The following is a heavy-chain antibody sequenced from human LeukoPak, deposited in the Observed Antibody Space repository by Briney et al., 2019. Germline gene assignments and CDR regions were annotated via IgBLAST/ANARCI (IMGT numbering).Heavy chain of an antibody. Sequence: SETLSLTCTVSGGSTSSGSYYWSWIRQPAGKELEWIGRIYASGSTNYNPSLKSRVTISVDTSKNQFSLKLSSVTASDTAVYYCARHCYVVTAMGAPNWFDPWGQGTLVTVSS. V-gene: IGHV4-61*02. J-gene: IGHJ5*02. CDR1: GGSTSSGSYY. D-gene: IGHD2-21*02. CDR3: ARHCYVVTAMGAPNWFDP. CDR2: IYASGST.